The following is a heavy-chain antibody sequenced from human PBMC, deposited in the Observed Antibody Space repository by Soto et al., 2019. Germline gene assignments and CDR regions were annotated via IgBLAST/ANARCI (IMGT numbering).Heavy chain of an antibody. D-gene: IGHD6-19*01. CDR3: ARAPWRIAVAGTNFDY. CDR2: ISSSSSTI. J-gene: IGHJ4*02. V-gene: IGHV3-48*02. CDR1: GFTFSSYS. Sequence: GGSLRLSCAASGFTFSSYSMNWVRQAPGKGLEWVSYISSSSSTIYYADSVKGRFTISRDNAKNSLYLQMNSLRDEDTAVYYCARAPWRIAVAGTNFDYWGQGTLVTVSS.